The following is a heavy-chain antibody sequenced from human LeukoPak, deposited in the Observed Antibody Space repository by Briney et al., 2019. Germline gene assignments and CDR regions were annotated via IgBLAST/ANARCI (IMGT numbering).Heavy chain of an antibody. V-gene: IGHV3-21*01. D-gene: IGHD2-21*01. CDR1: GFTFNSYS. Sequence: GGSLILSCAASGFTFNSYSMNWVRQAPGKGLEWVSSISSSSSYIYYADSVKGRFTISRDDAKNSLYLQMNSLRAEDTAVYYCARDNGDVVAPLMDVWGKGTTVTISS. CDR3: ARDNGDVVAPLMDV. J-gene: IGHJ6*04. CDR2: ISSSSSYI.